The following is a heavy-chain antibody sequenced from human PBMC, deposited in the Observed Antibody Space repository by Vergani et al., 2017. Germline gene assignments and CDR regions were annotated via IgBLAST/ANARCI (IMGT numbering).Heavy chain of an antibody. CDR3: ASGGHGSENGGALQL. D-gene: IGHD3-10*01. J-gene: IGHJ3*01. CDR1: GYIFSNFW. V-gene: IGHV5-51*01. Sequence: EVLLVQSGAEVKKPGESLKISCQAFGYIFSNFWIGWVRQRPGRGLEWMGIIYPGDSEVKSNPTFRGQVTFSVDTSVNTAYLQWRSLQASDTATYFCASGGHGSENGGALQLWGQGTNITVSS. CDR2: IYPGDSEV.